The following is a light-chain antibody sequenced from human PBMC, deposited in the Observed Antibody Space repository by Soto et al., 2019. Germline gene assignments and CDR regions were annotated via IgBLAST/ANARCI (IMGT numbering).Light chain of an antibody. Sequence: QSVLTRRASVSGSPGQSITISCTGTSSDVGAYNSDSWYQQHPGKAPKLMIYDVSNRPSGVSYRFSGSKSGNTASLTISGLQAEDDADYYCSSYTSSSTVVFGVGTKLTVL. CDR3: SSYTSSSTVV. J-gene: IGLJ3*02. V-gene: IGLV2-14*01. CDR2: DVS. CDR1: SSDVGAYNS.